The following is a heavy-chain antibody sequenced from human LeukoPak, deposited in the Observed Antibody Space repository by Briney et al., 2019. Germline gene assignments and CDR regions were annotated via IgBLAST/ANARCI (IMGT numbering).Heavy chain of an antibody. Sequence: SETLSLTCTVSGGSISSGGYYWSWIRQHPGKGLEWIGYIYYSGSTNYNPSLNSRVTISVDTSKNQFSLRLSSVTAADTAIYYCARAVSGRFDYWGQGTLVTVSS. V-gene: IGHV4-31*03. D-gene: IGHD6-19*01. CDR3: ARAVSGRFDY. CDR1: GGSISSGGYY. J-gene: IGHJ4*02. CDR2: IYYSGST.